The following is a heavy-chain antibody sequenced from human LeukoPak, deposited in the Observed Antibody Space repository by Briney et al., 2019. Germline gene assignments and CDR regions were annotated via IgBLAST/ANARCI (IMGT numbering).Heavy chain of an antibody. J-gene: IGHJ3*01. V-gene: IGHV4-39*07. CDR1: GGSISSSSYY. CDR2: IYYSGST. CDR3: ARDSQYCSSGSCSPGASDL. D-gene: IGHD2-15*01. Sequence: PSETLSLTCTVSGGSISSSSYYWGWIRQPPGKGLEWIGSIYYSGSTYYNPSLKSRVTISVDTSKNQFSLKLSSVTAADTAVYYCARDSQYCSSGSCSPGASDLWGQGTVVTVSS.